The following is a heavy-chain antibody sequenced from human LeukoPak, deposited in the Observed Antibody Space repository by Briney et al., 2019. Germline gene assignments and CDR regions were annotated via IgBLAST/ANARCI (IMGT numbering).Heavy chain of an antibody. CDR3: ARIDYSNAFDL. V-gene: IGHV1-8*02. Sequence: ASVKVSCKASGYTFTTFDINWVRQATGQGLEWLGWMKPNSGKTGCAQNFQGRLTITWDTSINTAYMELGSLRPEDTAVYYCARIDYSNAFDLWGRGTMVTVSS. CDR1: GYTFTTFD. CDR2: MKPNSGKT. J-gene: IGHJ3*01. D-gene: IGHD4-11*01.